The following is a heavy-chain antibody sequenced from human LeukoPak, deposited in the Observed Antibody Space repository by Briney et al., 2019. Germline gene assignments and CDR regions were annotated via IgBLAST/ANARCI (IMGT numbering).Heavy chain of an antibody. CDR3: ARGRTGSRITMKYFQH. D-gene: IGHD3-22*01. CDR1: GGSFSGYY. J-gene: IGHJ1*01. V-gene: IGHV4-34*01. CDR2: INHSGST. Sequence: SETLSLTCAVYGGSFSGYYWSWIRQPPGKGLEWIGEINHSGSTNYNPSLKSRVTISVDTSKNQFSLKLSSVTAADTAVYYCARGRTGSRITMKYFQHWVQVTLVTVSS.